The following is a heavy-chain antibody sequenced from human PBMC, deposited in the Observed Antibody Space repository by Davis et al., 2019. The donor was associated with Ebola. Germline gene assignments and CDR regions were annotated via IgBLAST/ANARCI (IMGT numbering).Heavy chain of an antibody. D-gene: IGHD5-18*01. V-gene: IGHV4-59*01. CDR3: ARDRGGLDTAMVWDWYFDL. J-gene: IGHJ2*01. CDR2: IYYSGST. Sequence: MPSETLSLTCTVSGGSISSYYWSWIRQPPGKGPEWIGYIYYSGSTNYNPSLKSRVTISVDTSKNQFSLKLSSVTAADTAVYYCARDRGGLDTAMVWDWYFDLWGRGTLVTVSS. CDR1: GGSISSYY.